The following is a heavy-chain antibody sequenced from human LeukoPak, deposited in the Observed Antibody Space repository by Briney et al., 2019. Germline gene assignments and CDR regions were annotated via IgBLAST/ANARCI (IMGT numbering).Heavy chain of an antibody. CDR2: ISSSGSTI. J-gene: IGHJ4*02. D-gene: IGHD6-13*01. CDR3: ARDNSSSWFDY. V-gene: IGHV3-11*01. Sequence: GGSLRLSCAASGFTFSDYYMSWIRQAPGKGLEWVSYISSSGSTIYYADSVKGRFTISRDNAKNSLYLQTNSLRAEDTAVYYCARDNSSSWFDYWGQGTLVTVSS. CDR1: GFTFSDYY.